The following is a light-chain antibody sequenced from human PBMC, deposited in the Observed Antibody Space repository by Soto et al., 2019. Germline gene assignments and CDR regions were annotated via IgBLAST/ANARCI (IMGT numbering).Light chain of an antibody. CDR2: DAS. CDR3: LQYNSYPYT. V-gene: IGKV1-5*01. J-gene: IGKJ2*01. Sequence: DIPMTQSPSTLSASVGDRVTITCRASQSTGGWLAWFQQKPGKAPKLLIYDASNLETGVPRRFSGSGTETDFTLTISGLQPDDFASYYCLQYNSYPYTFGQGTKLEIK. CDR1: QSTGGW.